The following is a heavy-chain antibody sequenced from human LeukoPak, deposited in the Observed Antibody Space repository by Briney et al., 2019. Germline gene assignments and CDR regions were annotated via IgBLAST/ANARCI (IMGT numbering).Heavy chain of an antibody. J-gene: IGHJ6*02. CDR2: INPKSGGT. V-gene: IGHV1-2*02. CDR3: AREGITIFGVVSVKGMDV. D-gene: IGHD3-3*01. CDR1: GYTFTDFY. Sequence: ASVKVSCKASGYTFTDFYMHWVRQAPGQGLEWMGWINPKSGGTSYAQKFQGRVTMTRDTSISTAYMGLSRLRSDDTAVYYCAREGITIFGVVSVKGMDVWGQGTTVTVSS.